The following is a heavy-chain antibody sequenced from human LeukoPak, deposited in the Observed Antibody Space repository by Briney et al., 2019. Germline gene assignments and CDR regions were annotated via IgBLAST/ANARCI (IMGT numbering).Heavy chain of an antibody. Sequence: PGGSLRLSCAASGFIFSSHWMHWVRQAPGKGLVWVSRIGSDGWSTSYADSVKGRFTASRDNAENTLYLQMNSLRAEDTAVYYCARVSQFPGISSDYWGQGSLVTVSS. CDR2: IGSDGWST. J-gene: IGHJ4*02. CDR3: ARVSQFPGISSDY. V-gene: IGHV3-74*01. CDR1: GFIFSSHW. D-gene: IGHD2-21*01.